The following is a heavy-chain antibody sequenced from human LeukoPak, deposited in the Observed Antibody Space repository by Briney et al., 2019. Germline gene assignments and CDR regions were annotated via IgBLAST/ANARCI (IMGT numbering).Heavy chain of an antibody. CDR1: GGTFSSYA. Sequence: GASVKVSCKASGGTFSSYAISWVRQAPGQGLEWMGGIIPIFGTANYAQKFQGRVTITADESTSTAYMELSSLRSEDTAAYYCAGFFGVVEAPNYYYYMDVWGKGTTVTVSS. D-gene: IGHD3-3*01. J-gene: IGHJ6*03. V-gene: IGHV1-69*13. CDR2: IIPIFGTA. CDR3: AGFFGVVEAPNYYYYMDV.